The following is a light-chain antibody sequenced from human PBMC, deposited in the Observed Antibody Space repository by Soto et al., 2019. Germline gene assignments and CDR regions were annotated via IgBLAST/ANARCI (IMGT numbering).Light chain of an antibody. CDR2: EVS. CDR1: SSDVGGYNY. V-gene: IGLV2-14*01. J-gene: IGLJ1*01. Sequence: QSALTQPASVSGSPGQSITISCTGTSSDVGGYNYVSWSQQHPGKAPQLMIYEVSKRPSGVSNRFSGSKSGNTASLTISGLQAEDEAEYYCSSYTNINTRACVFGTGTKVTVL. CDR3: SSYTNINTRACV.